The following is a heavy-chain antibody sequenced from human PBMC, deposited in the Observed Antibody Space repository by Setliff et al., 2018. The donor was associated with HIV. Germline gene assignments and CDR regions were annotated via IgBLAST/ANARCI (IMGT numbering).Heavy chain of an antibody. CDR1: GGSFSGYY. CDR2: IIPSGST. J-gene: IGHJ4*02. D-gene: IGHD3-22*01. CDR3: ARFDDNGYWVDL. V-gene: IGHV4-34*12. Sequence: SETLSLTCDVFGGSFSGYYWSWIRQPPGKGLEWIGEIIPSGSTNYNPSLKSRVSISVDTSKNQFSLRLSSVTAADTAVYYCARFDDNGYWVDLWGQGTLVTVSS.